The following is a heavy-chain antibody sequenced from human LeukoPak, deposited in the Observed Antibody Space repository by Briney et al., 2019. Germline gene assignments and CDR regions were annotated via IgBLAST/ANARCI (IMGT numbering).Heavy chain of an antibody. CDR2: INQDGSVK. Sequence: GGSLRLSCAGTGFTFSSYWMTWVRQAPGKGPEWVANINQDGSVKYFVDSVKGRFTISRDNAKNSLYLQMNSLRAEDTAVYYCARGGGHFDYWGQGTLVTVSS. V-gene: IGHV3-7*01. J-gene: IGHJ4*02. CDR1: GFTFSSYW. D-gene: IGHD2-15*01. CDR3: ARGGGHFDY.